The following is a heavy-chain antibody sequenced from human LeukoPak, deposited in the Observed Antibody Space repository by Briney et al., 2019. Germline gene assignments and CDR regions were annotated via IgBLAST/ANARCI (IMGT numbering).Heavy chain of an antibody. D-gene: IGHD2-2*03. CDR3: AKAPPRRLDSFDY. V-gene: IGHV3-23*01. CDR1: GFTLSTYA. Sequence: PSGGSLRLSCAASGFTLSTYAISSVRLAPGKGLEWVSAISGSGGSTYYAHSVKGRFTISRDNSKNTLYLQMNSLGAANTAVYYGAKAPPRRLDSFDYWGQGTLVTVSS. CDR2: ISGSGGST. J-gene: IGHJ4*02.